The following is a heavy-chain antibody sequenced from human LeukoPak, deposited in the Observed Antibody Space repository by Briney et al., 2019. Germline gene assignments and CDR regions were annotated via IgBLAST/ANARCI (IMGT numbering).Heavy chain of an antibody. CDR1: GYSFTSYW. CDR3: ARHLSGGYSGYYFDE. Sequence: GESLKIPCKGSGYSFTSYWIGWVRQMPGKGLEWRGVNYPGDSHTRYSPSCQGQVTISSGQSISTALLLWSNLKTSDNAMPYYARHLSGGYSGYYFDEGGQGRLVTV. D-gene: IGHD1-26*01. CDR2: NYPGDSHT. V-gene: IGHV5-51*01. J-gene: IGHJ4*02.